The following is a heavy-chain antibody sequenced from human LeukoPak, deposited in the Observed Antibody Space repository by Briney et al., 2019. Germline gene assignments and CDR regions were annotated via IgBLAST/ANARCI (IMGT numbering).Heavy chain of an antibody. CDR1: GGTFSSYA. Sequence: SVKVSCKASGGTFSSYAISWVRQAPGQGLEWMGRIIPIFGTANYAQKFQGRVTITTDESTSTAYMELSSLRSEDTAVYYCARGIEGIAARYYFDYWGQGTLVTVSS. D-gene: IGHD6-6*01. V-gene: IGHV1-69*05. CDR2: IIPIFGTA. CDR3: ARGIEGIAARYYFDY. J-gene: IGHJ4*02.